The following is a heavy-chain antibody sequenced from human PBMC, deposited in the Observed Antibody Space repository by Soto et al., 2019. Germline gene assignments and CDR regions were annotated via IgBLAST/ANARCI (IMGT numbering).Heavy chain of an antibody. CDR3: ATLWGQD. CDR1: GVSISSYY. Sequence: SETLSLTCTVSGVSISSYYWSWIRQPPGKGLEWIGYIYYSGSTYYNPSLKSRVTISVNTSKNQFSLKLSSVTAADTAVYYCATLWGQDWGQGALVTVSS. CDR2: IYYSGST. J-gene: IGHJ4*02. V-gene: IGHV4-59*04. D-gene: IGHD3-10*01.